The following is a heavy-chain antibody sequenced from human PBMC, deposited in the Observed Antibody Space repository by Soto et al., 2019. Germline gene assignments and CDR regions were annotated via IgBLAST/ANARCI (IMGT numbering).Heavy chain of an antibody. CDR2: INPSGGST. CDR3: ARDTPVSYCSGGSCYPYYYYYYGMDV. D-gene: IGHD2-15*01. CDR1: GYTFTSYY. J-gene: IGHJ6*02. Sequence: ASVKVSCKASGYTFTSYYMHWVRQAPGQGLEWMGIINPSGGSTSYAQKFQGRVTMTRDTSTSTVYMELSSLRSEDTAVYYCARDTPVSYCSGGSCYPYYYYYYGMDVWGQGTTVTVSS. V-gene: IGHV1-46*01.